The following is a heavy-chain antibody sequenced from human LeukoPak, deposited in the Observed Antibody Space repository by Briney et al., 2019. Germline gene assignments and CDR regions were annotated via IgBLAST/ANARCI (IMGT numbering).Heavy chain of an antibody. Sequence: GGSLRLSCAAAGFTFSSYGMRWVRQAPGKGLEWVAVISYDGNNKYYADSVKGRLTISRDNSKNTLYLQMYSLRAEDTAVYYCAKDLGYCNGGSCYYGMDVWGQGTTVTVSS. J-gene: IGHJ6*02. CDR3: AKDLGYCNGGSCYYGMDV. CDR1: GFTFSSYG. V-gene: IGHV3-30*18. CDR2: ISYDGNNK. D-gene: IGHD2-15*01.